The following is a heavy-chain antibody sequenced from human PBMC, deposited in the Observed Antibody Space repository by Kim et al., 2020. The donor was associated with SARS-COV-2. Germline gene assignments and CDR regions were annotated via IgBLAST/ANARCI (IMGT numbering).Heavy chain of an antibody. V-gene: IGHV1-3*01. CDR1: GYTFTSYA. J-gene: IGHJ6*02. CDR3: ARGGYSSSWYWDYYYGMDV. Sequence: ASVKVSCKASGYTFTSYAMHWVRQAPGQRLEWMGWINAGNGNTKYSQKFQGRVTITRDTSASTAYMELSSLRSDDTAVYYCARGGYSSSWYWDYYYGMDVWGQGTTVTVSS. D-gene: IGHD6-13*01. CDR2: INAGNGNT.